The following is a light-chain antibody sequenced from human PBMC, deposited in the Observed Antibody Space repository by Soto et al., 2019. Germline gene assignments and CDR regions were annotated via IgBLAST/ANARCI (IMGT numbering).Light chain of an antibody. V-gene: IGKV3-15*01. J-gene: IGKJ2*01. CDR1: QSVSSN. CDR3: QQYNNWPYT. CDR2: AAS. Sequence: EIAMTHSPATLSVSPGERGTLSCMASQSVSSNLTWYQQKPGQAPRLLIYAASARATGIPARFSGSGSGTDFTLTISSLQSEDFAVYYCQQYNNWPYTFGQGTKVDIK.